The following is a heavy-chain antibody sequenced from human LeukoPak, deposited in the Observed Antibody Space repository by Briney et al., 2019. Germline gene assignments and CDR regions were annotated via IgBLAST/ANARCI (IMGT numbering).Heavy chain of an antibody. CDR3: AHSYSGYDSIDY. J-gene: IGHJ4*02. CDR2: ISGSGGET. V-gene: IGHV3-23*01. CDR1: GFTFSSYG. D-gene: IGHD5-12*01. Sequence: GGSLRLSCAASGFTFSSYGMSWVRQAPGEGLEWVAAISGSGGETFYTDSVKGRFTISRDNSKNTLFLQMNSLRAEDTAVYYCAHSYSGYDSIDYWGQGTLVTVSS.